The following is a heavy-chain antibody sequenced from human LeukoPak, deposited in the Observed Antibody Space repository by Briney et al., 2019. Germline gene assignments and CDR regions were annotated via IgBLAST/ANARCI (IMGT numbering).Heavy chain of an antibody. V-gene: IGHV1-2*02. CDR2: INPNSGGT. D-gene: IGHD3-10*01. J-gene: IGHJ3*02. CDR3: ARVDGVLWFGELVGDAFDI. Sequence: GAPVKVSCKASGYTFTGYYMHWVRQAPGQGLEWMGWINPNSGGTNYAQKLQGRVTMTTDTSTSTAYMELRSLRSDDTAVYYCARVDGVLWFGELVGDAFDIWGQGTMVTVSS. CDR1: GYTFTGYY.